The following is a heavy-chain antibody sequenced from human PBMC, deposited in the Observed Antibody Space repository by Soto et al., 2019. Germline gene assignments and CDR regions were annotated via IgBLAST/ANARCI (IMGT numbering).Heavy chain of an antibody. CDR3: ATGRGEHYYYYYGMDV. J-gene: IGHJ6*02. CDR2: IYPGDSDT. Sequence: GESLKISCKGSGYSFTSYWIGWVRQMPGKGLEWMGIIYPGDSDTRYSPSFQGQVTISADKSISTAYLQWSSLKASDTAMYYCATGRGEHYYYYYGMDVWGQGTTVTVSS. CDR1: GYSFTSYW. V-gene: IGHV5-51*01. D-gene: IGHD3-3*01.